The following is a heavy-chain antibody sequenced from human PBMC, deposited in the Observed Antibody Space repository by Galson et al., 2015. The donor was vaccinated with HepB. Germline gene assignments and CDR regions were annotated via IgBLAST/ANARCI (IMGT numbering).Heavy chain of an antibody. CDR2: ISDDGSNK. J-gene: IGHJ4*02. Sequence: SLRLSCAASGFTFRSYAMHWVRQAPGKGLEWGAVISDDGSNKYYADSVKGRFTISTDNSKNTLYLQMNSLRAEDTAVYYCARDNPNYYTSGYFDYWGQGTLVTVSS. V-gene: IGHV3-30*04. CDR3: ARDNPNYYTSGYFDY. CDR1: GFTFRSYA. D-gene: IGHD3-3*01.